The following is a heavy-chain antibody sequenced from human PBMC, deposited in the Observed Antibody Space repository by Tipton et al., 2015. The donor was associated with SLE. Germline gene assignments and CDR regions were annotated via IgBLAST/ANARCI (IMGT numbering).Heavy chain of an antibody. CDR1: GGSFSGYY. D-gene: IGHD6-13*01. J-gene: IGHJ4*02. V-gene: IGHV4-34*01. CDR3: ARGGIASRPEGFDY. CDR2: INHSGST. Sequence: GLVKPSETLSLTCAVYGGSFSGYYWSWIRQPPGKGLEWIGEINHSGSTNYNPSLKSRVTISVDTSKNQFSLKLSSVTAADTALYYCARGGIASRPEGFDYWGQGTLVTVPA.